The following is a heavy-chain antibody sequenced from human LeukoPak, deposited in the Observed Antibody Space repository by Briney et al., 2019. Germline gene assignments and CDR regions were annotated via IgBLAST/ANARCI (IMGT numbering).Heavy chain of an antibody. CDR1: GGSMSNYY. CDR2: TYNSGRT. V-gene: IGHV4-4*09. D-gene: IGHD6-13*01. J-gene: IGHJ6*02. CDR3: ARRRLIGAAGGDGMDV. Sequence: PSETLSLTCTVSGGSMSNYYWTWIRQPPGQGLEWIGYTYNSGRTNYNPSLKSRVTISADTSKNQFSLKLDSVTAADTANYYCARRRLIGAAGGDGMDVWGQGTTVTVSS.